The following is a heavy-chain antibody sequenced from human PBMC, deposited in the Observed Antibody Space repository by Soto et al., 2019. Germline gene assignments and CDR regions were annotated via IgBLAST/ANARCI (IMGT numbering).Heavy chain of an antibody. CDR3: AKFPPGDADDA. J-gene: IGHJ4*02. CDR2: IHRGGNT. D-gene: IGHD4-17*01. V-gene: IGHV3-53*01. Sequence: EVQVVESGGGLIQPGGSLRLSCAASGFSVSDNYMTWVRQAPGKGLEWVSVIHRGGNTYYADSVKGRYTISRDSSKNTVSLQMNSLRAEDTALYYCAKFPPGDADDAWGPGTLVTVSS. CDR1: GFSVSDNY.